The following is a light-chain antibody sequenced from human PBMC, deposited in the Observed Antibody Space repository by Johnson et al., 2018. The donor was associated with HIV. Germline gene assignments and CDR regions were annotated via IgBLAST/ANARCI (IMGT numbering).Light chain of an antibody. CDR3: GTLDLSLNAYV. V-gene: IGLV1-51*01. Sequence: QSVLTQPPSVSAAPGQTVTISCSGSSSNVGSSFVSWYRQVPGTAPKLLIYDNNKRPSGISDRFSASKSGTSATLGITGLQTGDEADYFCGTLDLSLNAYVFGPGTKVTVL. CDR2: DNN. J-gene: IGLJ1*01. CDR1: SSNVGSSF.